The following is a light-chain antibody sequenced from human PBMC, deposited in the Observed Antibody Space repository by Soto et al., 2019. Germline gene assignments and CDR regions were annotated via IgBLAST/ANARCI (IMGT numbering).Light chain of an antibody. J-gene: IGKJ1*01. CDR1: QSISRY. Sequence: QLTQSPSSLSASVGDRATITCRASQSISRYLNWYQQKPGKAPNLLIYVASSLQSEVPSRFSGSGSGTDFTLTISSLQPEDFATYYCQQSYSTPWTFGQGTNVDIK. V-gene: IGKV1-39*01. CDR3: QQSYSTPWT. CDR2: VAS.